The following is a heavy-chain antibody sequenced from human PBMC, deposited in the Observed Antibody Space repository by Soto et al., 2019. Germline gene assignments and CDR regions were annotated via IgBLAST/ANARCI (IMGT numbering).Heavy chain of an antibody. D-gene: IGHD1-26*01. J-gene: IGHJ4*02. CDR1: GGSISSYY. V-gene: IGHV4-59*01. CDR2: IYYSGST. Sequence: QVQLQESGPGLVKPSETLSLTCTVSGGSISSYYWSWIRQPPGKGLEWIGYIYYSGSTNYNPSRKSRVTISVDTSKNQFSLKLSSVTAADTAVYYCARSGVGASVDYWGQGTLVTVSS. CDR3: ARSGVGASVDY.